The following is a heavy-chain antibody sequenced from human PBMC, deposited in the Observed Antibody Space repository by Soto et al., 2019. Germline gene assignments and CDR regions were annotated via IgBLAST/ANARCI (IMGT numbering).Heavy chain of an antibody. CDR1: GGSISSTNW. J-gene: IGHJ4*02. CDR2: IDHSGST. D-gene: IGHD6-19*01. V-gene: IGHV4-4*02. CDR3: VRDSGNGWKDY. Sequence: SETLSLTCAVSGGSISSTNWWNRVRQPPGKGLEWIGEIDHSGSTNYNPSLKSRVTMSVDKPKNQFSLKLSSVTAADTAVYYCVRDSGNGWKDYWGQGTLVTVSS.